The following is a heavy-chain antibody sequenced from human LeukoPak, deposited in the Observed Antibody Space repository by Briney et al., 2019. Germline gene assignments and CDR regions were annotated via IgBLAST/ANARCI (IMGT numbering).Heavy chain of an antibody. CDR2: INCGNSET. Sequence: PGESLKISCEGYGYSFSNYWIGWVRQMLGKGLEWVGIINCGNSETRYSPSFQGQVTISADKSISTAYLQWTSLKASDTAMYFCARQKPFSDSSGYYGFWGQGTLVTVSS. V-gene: IGHV5-51*01. J-gene: IGHJ4*02. CDR3: ARQKPFSDSSGYYGF. CDR1: GYSFSNYW. D-gene: IGHD3-22*01.